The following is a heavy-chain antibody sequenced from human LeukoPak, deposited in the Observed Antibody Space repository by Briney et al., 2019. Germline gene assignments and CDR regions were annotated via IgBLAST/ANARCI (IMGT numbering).Heavy chain of an antibody. CDR2: ISSSGSTI. J-gene: IGHJ4*02. V-gene: IGHV3-11*01. Sequence: GGPLRLSCAASGFTFSDYYMSWIRQAPGKGLEWVSYISSSGSTIYYADPVKGRFTISRDNAKNSLYLQMNSLRAEDTAVYYCAIGYSYGHGIDYWGQGTLVTVSS. D-gene: IGHD5-18*01. CDR3: AIGYSYGHGIDY. CDR1: GFTFSDYY.